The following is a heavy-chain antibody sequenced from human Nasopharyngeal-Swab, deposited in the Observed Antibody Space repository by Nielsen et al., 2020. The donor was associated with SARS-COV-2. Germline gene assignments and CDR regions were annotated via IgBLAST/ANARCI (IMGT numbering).Heavy chain of an antibody. V-gene: IGHV4-4*02. D-gene: IGHD3/OR15-3a*01. CDR2: IYHSGST. Sequence: WIRQPPGKGLEWIGEIYHSGSTNYNPSLKSRVTISVDKSKNQFSLKLSPVTAADTAVYYCATRRHGHWGQGTLVTVSS. CDR3: ATRRHGH. J-gene: IGHJ4*02.